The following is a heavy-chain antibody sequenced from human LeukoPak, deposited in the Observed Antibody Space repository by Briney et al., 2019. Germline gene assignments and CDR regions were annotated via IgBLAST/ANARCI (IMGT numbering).Heavy chain of an antibody. Sequence: GGSLRLSCAASGFTFSSYAMPWVRQAPGKGLEWVAVISYDGSNKYYADSVKGRFTISRDNSKNTLYLQMNSLRAEDTAVYYCARARDSSGWYGYYYYGMDVWGQGTTVTVSS. CDR3: ARARDSSGWYGYYYYGMDV. V-gene: IGHV3-30-3*01. J-gene: IGHJ6*02. CDR1: GFTFSSYA. CDR2: ISYDGSNK. D-gene: IGHD6-19*01.